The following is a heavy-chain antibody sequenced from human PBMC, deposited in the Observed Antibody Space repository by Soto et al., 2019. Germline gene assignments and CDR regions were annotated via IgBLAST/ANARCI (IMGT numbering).Heavy chain of an antibody. CDR2: IKQDGSEK. CDR3: AALILVVIYPDY. Sequence: PGGSLRLSCAASGFAFSSYWMSWIRQAPGKGLEWVANIKQDGSEKYYVDSGKGRFTISRDNAKNSLYLQMNSLRAEDTAVYSYAALILVVIYPDYWGQGTQVTVSS. CDR1: GFAFSSYW. V-gene: IGHV3-7*03. D-gene: IGHD3-22*01. J-gene: IGHJ4*02.